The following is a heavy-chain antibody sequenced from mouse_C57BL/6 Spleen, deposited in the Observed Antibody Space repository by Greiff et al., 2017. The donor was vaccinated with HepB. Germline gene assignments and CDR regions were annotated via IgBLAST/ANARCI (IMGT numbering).Heavy chain of an antibody. Sequence: EVQLVESGGGLVKPGGSLKLSCAASGFTFSSYAMSWVRQTPEKRLEWVATISDGGSYTYYPDNVKGRFTISRDNAKNNLYLQMSHLKSEDTAMYYCARERDYGSSWFAYWGQGTLVTVSA. CDR3: ARERDYGSSWFAY. D-gene: IGHD1-1*01. V-gene: IGHV5-4*01. J-gene: IGHJ3*01. CDR2: ISDGGSYT. CDR1: GFTFSSYA.